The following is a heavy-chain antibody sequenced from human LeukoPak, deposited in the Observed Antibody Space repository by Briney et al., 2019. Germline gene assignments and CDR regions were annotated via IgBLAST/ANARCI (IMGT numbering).Heavy chain of an antibody. CDR1: GFTFSRSA. CDR3: VKGRISEDGLDF. CDR2: ISSSGNT. J-gene: IGHJ4*02. Sequence: TGGSLRLSCAASGFTFSRSAMTWVRQTPGKGLDWVSSISSSGNTYYADSVKGRFTISRDNSKNMLYLKMHSLRAEDTAVYYCVKGRISEDGLDFWGQGTLVTVSS. D-gene: IGHD6-13*01. V-gene: IGHV3-23*01.